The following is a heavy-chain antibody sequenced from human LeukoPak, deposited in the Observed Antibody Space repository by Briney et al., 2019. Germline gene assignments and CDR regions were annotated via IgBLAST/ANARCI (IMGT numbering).Heavy chain of an antibody. V-gene: IGHV3-9*01. D-gene: IGHD3-22*01. CDR1: GFTFDDYA. J-gene: IGHJ4*02. CDR3: AKDSRYYYDSSGYCDY. CDR2: ISWGSGSI. Sequence: GRSLRLTCAASGFTFDDYAMHWVRQAPGKGLEWVSGISWGSGSIGYADSVKGRFTISRDNDKYSLYLQMNSLRAGDTALYYCAKDSRYYYDSSGYCDYWGQGTLVTVSS.